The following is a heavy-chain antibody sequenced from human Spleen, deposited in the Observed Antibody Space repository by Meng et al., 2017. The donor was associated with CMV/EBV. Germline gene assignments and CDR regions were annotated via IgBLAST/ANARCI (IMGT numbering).Heavy chain of an antibody. CDR1: GFTFSSYA. J-gene: IGHJ4*02. V-gene: IGHV3-30-3*01. Sequence: GESLKISCAASGFTFSSYAMHWVRQAPGKGLEWVAVISYDGSNKYYADSVKGRFTISRDNSKNTLYLQMNSLRAEDTAVYYCAGEGSWYYYFDYWGQGTLVTVSS. D-gene: IGHD6-13*01. CDR3: AGEGSWYYYFDY. CDR2: ISYDGSNK.